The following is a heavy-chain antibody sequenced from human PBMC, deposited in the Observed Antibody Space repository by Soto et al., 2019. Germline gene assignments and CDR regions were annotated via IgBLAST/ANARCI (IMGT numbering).Heavy chain of an antibody. D-gene: IGHD3-9*01. CDR1: GFTFSSYA. V-gene: IGHV3-23*01. Sequence: GGSLRLSCAASGFTFSSYAMSWVRQAPGKGLEWVSAISGSGGSTYYADSVKGRFTISRDNSKNTLYLQMNSLRAEDTAVYYCAKSHRYFDWYSIYFDYWGQGTLVTVSS. CDR3: AKSHRYFDWYSIYFDY. J-gene: IGHJ4*02. CDR2: ISGSGGST.